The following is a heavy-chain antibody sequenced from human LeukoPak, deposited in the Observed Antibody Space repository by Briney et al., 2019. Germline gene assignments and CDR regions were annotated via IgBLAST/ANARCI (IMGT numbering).Heavy chain of an antibody. J-gene: IGHJ4*02. D-gene: IGHD6-13*01. Sequence: PGGSLRLSCAASGFTFSRYWMTWVRQAPGKGLEWVANIKEDGSEKHYVDSVKGRFTISRDNAENSLYLQMNSLRAEDTAVYYCARSESSRYSSSWYFDYWGRGTLVTVSS. CDR3: ARSESSRYSSSWYFDY. V-gene: IGHV3-7*02. CDR2: IKEDGSEK. CDR1: GFTFSRYW.